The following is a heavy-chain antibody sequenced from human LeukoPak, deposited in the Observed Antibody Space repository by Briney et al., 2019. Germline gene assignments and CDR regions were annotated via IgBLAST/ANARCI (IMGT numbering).Heavy chain of an antibody. D-gene: IGHD4-17*01. V-gene: IGHV3-30*02. CDR1: GFIFNSYG. CDR3: AKTNGDYVWGYYFDY. J-gene: IGHJ4*02. Sequence: PGGSLRPSCAASGFIFNSYGMHWVRQAPGKGLEWVAFIRYDGSNKYYADSVKGRFTISRDNSKNTLYLQMNSLRAEDTAVYYCAKTNGDYVWGYYFDYWGQGTLVTVSS. CDR2: IRYDGSNK.